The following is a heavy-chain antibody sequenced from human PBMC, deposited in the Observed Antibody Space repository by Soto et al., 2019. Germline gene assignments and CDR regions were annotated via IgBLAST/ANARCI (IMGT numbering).Heavy chain of an antibody. CDR3: ATPATSSSGSNDAFDI. CDR2: FDPEDGET. D-gene: IGHD3-22*01. V-gene: IGHV1-24*01. CDR1: GYTLTELS. Sequence: QVQLVQSGAEVKKPGASVKVSCKVSGYTLTELSMHWVRQAPGKGLEWMGGFDPEDGETIYAQKFQGRVTMTEDTSTDTADMELSSLRSEDTAVYYCATPATSSSGSNDAFDIWGQGTMVTVSS. J-gene: IGHJ3*02.